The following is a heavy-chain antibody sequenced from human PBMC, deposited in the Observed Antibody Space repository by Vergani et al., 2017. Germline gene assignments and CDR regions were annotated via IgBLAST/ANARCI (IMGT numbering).Heavy chain of an antibody. D-gene: IGHD2-8*02. J-gene: IGHJ4*02. CDR3: ARRGPITLLVDYFDY. Sequence: QVQLQESGPRLVKPSETLSLTCTVSGYSISSGYNWGWIRQPPGKGLEWIGSVSHSGSPYSSPSLKRRVTISLDTSKNQFSLKLNSVTAADTAVYYCARRGPITLLVDYFDYWGQGTLVTVSS. CDR2: VSHSGSP. CDR1: GYSISSGYN. V-gene: IGHV4-38-2*02.